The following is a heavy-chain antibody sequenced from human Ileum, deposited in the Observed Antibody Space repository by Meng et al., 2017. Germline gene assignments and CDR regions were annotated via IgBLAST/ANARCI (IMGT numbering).Heavy chain of an antibody. CDR3: ARIFCTATDCYYDY. D-gene: IGHD2-21*02. J-gene: IGHJ4*02. V-gene: IGHV3-7*01. CDR1: GFTFSGFW. CDR2: INQGGSDK. Sequence: GESLKISCAGSGFTFSGFWMSWVRQAPGKGLEGVANINQGGSDKYYMDSVKGRFTISRDNAESSLSLQMNSLRAEDTAVYYCARIFCTATDCYYDYWGQGTLVTVSS.